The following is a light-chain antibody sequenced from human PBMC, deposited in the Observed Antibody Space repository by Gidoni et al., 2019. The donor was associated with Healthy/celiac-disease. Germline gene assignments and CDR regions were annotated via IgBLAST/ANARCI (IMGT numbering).Light chain of an antibody. CDR1: QSVSSY. CDR3: QQRSNWLT. Sequence: ELVLTHSPATLSLSPGERATLPCRASQSVSSYLAWYQRKPGQAPRLLIYDASNRATGSPARFSGSGSGTDFTLTISSLEPEDFAVYYGQQRSNWLTFGGGTKVEIK. CDR2: DAS. V-gene: IGKV3-11*01. J-gene: IGKJ4*01.